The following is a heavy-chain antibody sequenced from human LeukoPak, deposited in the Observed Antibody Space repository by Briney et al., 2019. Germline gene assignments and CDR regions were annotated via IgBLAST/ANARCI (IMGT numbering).Heavy chain of an antibody. D-gene: IGHD3-10*01. CDR2: IIPIFGTA. J-gene: IGHJ5*02. Sequence: SVKVSCRASGGTFSSYAISWVRQAPGQGLEWMGGIIPIFGTANYAQKFQGRVTITADKSTSTAYMELSSLRSEDTAVYYCARDYRPRGVRGVNYRNSLLDPWGQGTLVTVSS. V-gene: IGHV1-69*06. CDR3: ARDYRPRGVRGVNYRNSLLDP. CDR1: GGTFSSYA.